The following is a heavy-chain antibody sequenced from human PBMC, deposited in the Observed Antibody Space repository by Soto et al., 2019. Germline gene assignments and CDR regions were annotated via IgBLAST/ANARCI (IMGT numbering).Heavy chain of an antibody. D-gene: IGHD2-2*01. V-gene: IGHV4-39*01. CDR1: GGSISSSSYY. CDR3: ATPIYCSSTSCYSDFDY. CDR2: IYYSGST. Sequence: PSETLSLTCTVSGGSISSSSYYWGWIRQPPGKGLEWIGSIYYSGSTYYNPSLKSRVTISVDTSKNQFSLKLSSVTAADTAVYYCATPIYCSSTSCYSDFDYWGQGTLVTVSS. J-gene: IGHJ4*02.